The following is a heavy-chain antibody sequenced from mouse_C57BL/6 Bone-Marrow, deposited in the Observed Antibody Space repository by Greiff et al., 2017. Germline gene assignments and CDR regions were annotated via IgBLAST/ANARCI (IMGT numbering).Heavy chain of an antibody. CDR3: TTGDDGYYFYYFDY. Sequence: VQLQQSGAELVRPGASVKMSCTASGFNIKDDYMHWVKQRPGQGLEWIGWIDPENGDTEYASKFQGKATITADTSSNTAYLQLSSLTSEDTAVYYCTTGDDGYYFYYFDYWGQGTTLTVSS. D-gene: IGHD2-3*01. CDR2: IDPENGDT. CDR1: GFNIKDDY. V-gene: IGHV14-4*01. J-gene: IGHJ2*01.